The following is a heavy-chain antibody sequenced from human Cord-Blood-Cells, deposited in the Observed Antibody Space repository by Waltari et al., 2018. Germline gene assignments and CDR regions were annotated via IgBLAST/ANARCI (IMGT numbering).Heavy chain of an antibody. V-gene: IGHV4-34*01. J-gene: IGHJ4*02. CDR2: INHSGST. CDR1: GGSFSGYY. D-gene: IGHD6-6*01. Sequence: QVQLQQWGAGLLKPSETLSLTCAAYGGSFSGYYWSWNRQPPGKGLEWIGEINHSGSTNYNPSLKSRVTISVDTSKNQFSLKLSSVTAADTAVYYCARFLSGQLSIDYWGQGTLVTVSS. CDR3: ARFLSGQLSIDY.